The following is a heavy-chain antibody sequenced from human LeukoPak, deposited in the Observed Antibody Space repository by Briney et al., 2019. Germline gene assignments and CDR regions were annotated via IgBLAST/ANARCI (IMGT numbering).Heavy chain of an antibody. J-gene: IGHJ3*02. Sequence: PGGSLRLSCAASGFTFDDYAMHWVRQAPGKGLEWVSGISWNSGSIGYADSVKGRFTISRDNAKNSLYLQMNSLRAEDTALYYCAKVDGRLELLDAFDIWGQGTMVTVSS. CDR1: GFTFDDYA. D-gene: IGHD1-26*01. CDR2: ISWNSGSI. CDR3: AKVDGRLELLDAFDI. V-gene: IGHV3-9*01.